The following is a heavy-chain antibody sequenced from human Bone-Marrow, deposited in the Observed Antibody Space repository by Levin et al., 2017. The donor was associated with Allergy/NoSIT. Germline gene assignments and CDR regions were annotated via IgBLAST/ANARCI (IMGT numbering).Heavy chain of an antibody. CDR3: ARDSVQVVEPAPDDNNQPSLLMDI. CDR2: IWYDGSNE. D-gene: IGHD3-22*01. J-gene: IGHJ6*02. CDR1: GFTFTTYA. V-gene: IGHV3-33*01. Sequence: GESLKISCATSGFTFTTYAIHWVRQAPGKGLEWVAVIWYDGSNEYYADSVRGRFTISRDNSKNTLYLQMNSLRAEDTAVYYCARDSVQVVEPAPDDNNQPSLLMDIWGQGTTVIVSS.